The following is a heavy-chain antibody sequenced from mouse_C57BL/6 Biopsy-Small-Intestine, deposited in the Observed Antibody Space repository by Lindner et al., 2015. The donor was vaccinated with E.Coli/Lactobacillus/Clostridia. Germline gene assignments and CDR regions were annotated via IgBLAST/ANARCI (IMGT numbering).Heavy chain of an antibody. V-gene: IGHV1-83*01. Sequence: SVKVSCKVSGYTLTKISIHWVRQAPGRGLEWMGRFDPEDGKTIYAQKFQGRITMTEDTSTGTASIDLSSLRSEDTAVYYCSTWSYGGNRLDYWGQGTLVSVSS. CDR3: TWSYGGNRLDY. J-gene: IGHJ4*01. CDR2: DPEDGKTI. D-gene: IGHD1-1*01. CDR1: YTLTKISI.